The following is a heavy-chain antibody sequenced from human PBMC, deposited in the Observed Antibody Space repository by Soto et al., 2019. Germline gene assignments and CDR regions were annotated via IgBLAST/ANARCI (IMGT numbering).Heavy chain of an antibody. D-gene: IGHD3-9*01. Sequence: GGSLRLSCAASGFSVTDHYMTWVRQAPGKGLEWASVLYTGGSAYYGDSVKGRFTISRDSSTNTLYLQMNSLKVGDTAFYFCARSFNDWTTYFDYWSEGTLVTVSS. CDR3: ARSFNDWTTYFDY. V-gene: IGHV3-53*01. J-gene: IGHJ4*02. CDR2: LYTGGSA. CDR1: GFSVTDHY.